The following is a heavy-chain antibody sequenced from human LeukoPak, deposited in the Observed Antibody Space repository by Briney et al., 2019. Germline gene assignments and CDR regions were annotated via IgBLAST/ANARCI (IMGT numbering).Heavy chain of an antibody. CDR3: ARHSSGYYYEDPYFDY. Sequence: SETLSLTCTVSGGSISSSYYYWGWIRQPPGKGLEWIGSIYSSGSTYYNPSLKSRVTISVDTSKNQFSLKLSSVTAADTTVYYCARHSSGYYYEDPYFDYWGQGTLVTVSS. CDR2: IYSSGST. CDR1: GGSISSSYYY. J-gene: IGHJ4*02. D-gene: IGHD3-22*01. V-gene: IGHV4-39*07.